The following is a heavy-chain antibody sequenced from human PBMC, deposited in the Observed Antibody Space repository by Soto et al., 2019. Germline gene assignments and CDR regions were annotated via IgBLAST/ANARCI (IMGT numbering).Heavy chain of an antibody. V-gene: IGHV1-18*01. CDR1: GYTFTSYG. D-gene: IGHD6-13*01. CDR3: ARDVPRVAAAGTYYYGMDV. Sequence: SVKVSCKASGYTFTSYGISWVRQAPGQGLEWMGWISAYNGNTNYAQKLQGRVTMTTDTSTSTAYMELRSLRSDDTAVYYCARDVPRVAAAGTYYYGMDVWGQGTTVTVSS. CDR2: ISAYNGNT. J-gene: IGHJ6*02.